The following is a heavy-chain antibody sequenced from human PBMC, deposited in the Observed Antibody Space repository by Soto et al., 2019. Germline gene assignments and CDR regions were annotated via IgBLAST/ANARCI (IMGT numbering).Heavy chain of an antibody. Sequence: VKVSCKASGYTFTGYYMHWVRQAPGQGLEWMGWINPNSGGTNYAQKFQGWVTMTRDTSISTAYMELSRLRSDDTAVYYCARAAITMVRGVTHNWFDPWGQGTLVTVSS. CDR1: GYTFTGYY. J-gene: IGHJ5*02. CDR2: INPNSGGT. V-gene: IGHV1-2*04. CDR3: ARAAITMVRGVTHNWFDP. D-gene: IGHD3-10*01.